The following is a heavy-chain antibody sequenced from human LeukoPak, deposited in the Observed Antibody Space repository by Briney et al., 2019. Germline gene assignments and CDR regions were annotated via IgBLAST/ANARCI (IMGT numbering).Heavy chain of an antibody. CDR3: AKWGAPSGDYYYFDY. V-gene: IGHV3-33*06. D-gene: IGHD1-26*01. J-gene: IGHJ4*02. Sequence: GGSLRLSCAASGFTFSSYGMHWVRQAPGKGLEWVAAIWYDGSNKYYADSVKGRFTISRDNSKNTLYLQMNSLRAEDTAVYYCAKWGAPSGDYYYFDYWGQGTLVTVSS. CDR1: GFTFSSYG. CDR2: IWYDGSNK.